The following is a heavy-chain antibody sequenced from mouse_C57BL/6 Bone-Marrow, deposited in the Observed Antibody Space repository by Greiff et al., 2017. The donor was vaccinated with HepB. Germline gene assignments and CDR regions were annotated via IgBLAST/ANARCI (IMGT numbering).Heavy chain of an antibody. J-gene: IGHJ2*01. D-gene: IGHD1-1*01. CDR3: AILITTFDY. CDR1: GYTFTSYW. V-gene: IGHV1-59*01. CDR2: IDPSDSYT. Sequence: QVQLKQPGAELVRPGTSVKLSCKASGYTFTSYWMHWVKQRPGQGLEWIGVIDPSDSYTNYNQKFKGKATLTVDTSSSTAYMQLSSLTSEDSAVYYCAILITTFDYWGQGTTLTVSS.